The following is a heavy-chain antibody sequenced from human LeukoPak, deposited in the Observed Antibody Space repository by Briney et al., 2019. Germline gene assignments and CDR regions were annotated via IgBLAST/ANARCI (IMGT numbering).Heavy chain of an antibody. V-gene: IGHV3-74*01. J-gene: IGHJ4*02. CDR3: VRDNPRCCGVIPSNIDDY. D-gene: IGHD2/OR15-2a*01. CDR2: INSDGSST. Sequence: GGSLRLSCAASGLTFSSYWMHWVRQAPGKGLVWVSRINSDGSSTSYADSVKGRFTISRDNAKNTLYLQMNSLRAEDTAVYYCVRDNPRCCGVIPSNIDDYWGQGTLVTVSS. CDR1: GLTFSSYW.